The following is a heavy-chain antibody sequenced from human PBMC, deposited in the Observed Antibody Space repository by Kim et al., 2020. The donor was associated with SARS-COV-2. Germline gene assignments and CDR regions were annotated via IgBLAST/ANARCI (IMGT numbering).Heavy chain of an antibody. V-gene: IGHV4-59*01. CDR3: ARELTDCSSTSCYGRYFDY. D-gene: IGHD2-2*01. CDR1: GGSISRYY. Sequence: SETLSLTCTVSGGSISRYYWSWIRQPPGKGLEWIGYTYYSGSTNYNLSLKSRVTISADTSKNQISLKLSPVTAADTAVYYCARELTDCSSTSCYGRYFDYWGQVTLVTVSS. J-gene: IGHJ4*02. CDR2: TYYSGST.